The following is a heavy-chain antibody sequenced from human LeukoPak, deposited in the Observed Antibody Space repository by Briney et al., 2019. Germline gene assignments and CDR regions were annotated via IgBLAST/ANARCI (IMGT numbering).Heavy chain of an antibody. V-gene: IGHV1-69*05. J-gene: IGHJ4*02. D-gene: IGHD5-12*01. CDR3: ARNAYEFDY. CDR1: GGTFSDYA. Sequence: SVKVSCKASGGTFSDYAISWVRQAPGQSLEWMGRIIPAFGVVDYAQRFQGRVTITTDESTSTAYMDLTSLRSEDTAVYYCARNAYEFDYWGQGTLVTVSS. CDR2: IIPAFGVV.